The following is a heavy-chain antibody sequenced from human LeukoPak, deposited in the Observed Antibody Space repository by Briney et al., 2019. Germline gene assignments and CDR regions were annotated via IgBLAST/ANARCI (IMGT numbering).Heavy chain of an antibody. CDR3: ARLRTSDY. J-gene: IGHJ4*02. CDR1: GFTFSNYW. D-gene: IGHD1-14*01. Sequence: GGSLRLSCAASGFTFSNYWMSWVRQAPGKGLEWVANIKQDGSEKYYVGSAKGRFTISRDNADNSLYLQMNSLRAEDTAVYYCARLRTSDYWGQGTLVAVSS. V-gene: IGHV3-7*03. CDR2: IKQDGSEK.